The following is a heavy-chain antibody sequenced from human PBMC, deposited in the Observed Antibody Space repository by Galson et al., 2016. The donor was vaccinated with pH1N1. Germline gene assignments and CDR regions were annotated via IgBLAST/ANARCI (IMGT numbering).Heavy chain of an antibody. V-gene: IGHV3-48*03. J-gene: IGHJ2*01. Sequence: SLRLSCAASGFNFNVYDMNWVRQAPGKGLEWISYIGSSGYTIYYADSVKGRFTISRDNAKHALYLQVNSLRAEDTAVYYCARAGRNWYFDLWGRGTLVAVSS. CDR3: ARAGRNWYFDL. CDR2: IGSSGYTI. CDR1: GFNFNVYD.